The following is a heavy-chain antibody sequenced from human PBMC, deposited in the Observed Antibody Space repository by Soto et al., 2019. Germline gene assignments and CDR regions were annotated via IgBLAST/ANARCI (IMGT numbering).Heavy chain of an antibody. V-gene: IGHV3-53*04. D-gene: IGHD4-17*01. Sequence: EVPLVESGGGLVQPGGSLRLSCVVSGFSVSNNYMSWVRQAPGMRLDWVSVIYADGTTYYVDSVKGRFTISRHNSRNTVYLQMDSLRTEDTAVYYCARGGGPFINSVTNPFDYWGQGTLVTVSS. J-gene: IGHJ4*02. CDR2: IYADGTT. CDR3: ARGGGPFINSVTNPFDY. CDR1: GFSVSNNY.